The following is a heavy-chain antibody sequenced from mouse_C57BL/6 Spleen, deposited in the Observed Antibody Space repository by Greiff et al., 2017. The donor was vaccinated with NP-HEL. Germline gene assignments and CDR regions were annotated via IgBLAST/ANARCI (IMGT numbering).Heavy chain of an antibody. CDR1: GYTFTSYW. CDR3: ASGCIYDGYYYAMDY. J-gene: IGHJ4*01. CDR2: IYPGSGST. Sequence: QVQLQQPGAELVKPGASVKMSCKASGYTFTSYWITWVKQRPGQGLEWIGDIYPGSGSTNYNEKFKSKATLTVDTSSSTAYMQLSSLTSEDSAVYYCASGCIYDGYYYAMDYWGQGTSVTVSS. D-gene: IGHD2-3*01. V-gene: IGHV1-55*01.